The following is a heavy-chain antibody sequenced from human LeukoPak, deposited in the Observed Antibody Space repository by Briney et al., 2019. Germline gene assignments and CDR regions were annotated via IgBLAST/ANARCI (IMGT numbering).Heavy chain of an antibody. V-gene: IGHV4-4*07. CDR2: IYTSGST. CDR1: GGSIGSYY. Sequence: SETLSLTCTVSGGSIGSYYWSWIRQPAGKGLEWIGRIYTSGSTNYNPSLKSRVTMSVDTSKNQFSLKLSSVTAADTAVYYCARARSVATARRYNWFDPWGQGTLVTVSS. CDR3: ARARSVATARRYNWFDP. J-gene: IGHJ5*02. D-gene: IGHD5-18*01.